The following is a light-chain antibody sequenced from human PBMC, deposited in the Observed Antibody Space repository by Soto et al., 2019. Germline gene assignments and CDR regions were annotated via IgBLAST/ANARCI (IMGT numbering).Light chain of an antibody. CDR3: SAYTHTNTVI. V-gene: IGLV2-14*03. Sequence: QSALTQPASVSGSPGQSITISCTGTSSDVAAYNFVSWYQQHPGEVPKLMIYEVIKRPSGISHRFSGSKSGNTASLTISGLQAEDEADYYCSAYTHTNTVIFGGGTKLTVL. CDR1: SSDVAAYNF. CDR2: EVI. J-gene: IGLJ2*01.